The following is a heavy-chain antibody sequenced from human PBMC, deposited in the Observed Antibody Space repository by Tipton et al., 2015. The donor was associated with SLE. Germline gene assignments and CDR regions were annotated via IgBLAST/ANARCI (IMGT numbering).Heavy chain of an antibody. J-gene: IGHJ4*02. CDR1: GYILTSYD. V-gene: IGHV1-8*01. Sequence: QSGAEVKDPGASVKVSCETSGYILTSYDINWVRQATGQGLEWMGSMKPNSGKTVYVQKFQGRITMTRDTSISTAYMELSSLRSDDTALYYCARKDYGDSPLDYWGQGTLVTVS. CDR3: ARKDYGDSPLDY. D-gene: IGHD4-17*01. CDR2: MKPNSGKT.